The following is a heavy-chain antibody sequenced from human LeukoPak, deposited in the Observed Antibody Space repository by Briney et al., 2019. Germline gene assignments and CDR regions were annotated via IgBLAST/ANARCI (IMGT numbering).Heavy chain of an antibody. D-gene: IGHD5-12*01. CDR3: ARARGYSGYDNFDY. Sequence: GGSLRLSCAASGFTFSSYSMNWVRQAPGKGLEWVSSISSSSSYIYYADSVKGRFTISRDNAKNSLYLQMNSLRAEDTAVYYCARARGYSGYDNFDYWGQGTLVTVSS. CDR2: ISSSSSYI. V-gene: IGHV3-21*01. CDR1: GFTFSSYS. J-gene: IGHJ4*02.